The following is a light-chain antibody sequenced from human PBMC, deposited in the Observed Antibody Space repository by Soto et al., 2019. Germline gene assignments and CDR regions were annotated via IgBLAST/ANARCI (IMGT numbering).Light chain of an antibody. Sequence: EVVMTQSPATLSVSPGDSATLSCRASEGVGTNLAWYQQTPGQGPRLLIYATSTRATGIPARFSGSGSGTEFTLTISGLQSEHFAIYYCQQYNKGPPWTFGQGTKVEIK. CDR2: ATS. CDR3: QQYNKGPPWT. J-gene: IGKJ1*01. CDR1: EGVGTN. V-gene: IGKV3-15*01.